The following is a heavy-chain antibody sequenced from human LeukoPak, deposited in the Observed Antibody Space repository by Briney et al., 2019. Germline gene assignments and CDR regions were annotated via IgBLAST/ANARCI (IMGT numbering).Heavy chain of an antibody. CDR2: IYPGDSDT. D-gene: IGHD6-19*01. J-gene: IGHJ4*02. CDR3: ARQAYSSGWYGPVGIDY. V-gene: IGHV5-51*01. Sequence: GESLKISCKGSGYSFTSYWIGWVRQMPGKGLEWMGIIYPGDSDTRYSPSFQGQVTISADKSISTAYLQWSSLEASDTAMYYCARQAYSSGWYGPVGIDYWGQGTLVTVSS. CDR1: GYSFTSYW.